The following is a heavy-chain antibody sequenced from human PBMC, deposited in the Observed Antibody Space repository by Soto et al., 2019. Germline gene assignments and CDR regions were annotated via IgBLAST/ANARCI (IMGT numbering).Heavy chain of an antibody. D-gene: IGHD2-15*01. V-gene: IGHV1-24*01. CDR3: ATDWTVAAASAFDI. J-gene: IGHJ3*02. CDR2: FDPEDGET. Sequence: ASVKVSCKVSGYTLTELSMHWVRQAPGKGLEWMGGFDPEDGETIYAQKFQGRVTMTEDTSTDTAYMELSSLRSEDTAVYYCATDWTVAAASAFDIWGQGTMVTVSS. CDR1: GYTLTELS.